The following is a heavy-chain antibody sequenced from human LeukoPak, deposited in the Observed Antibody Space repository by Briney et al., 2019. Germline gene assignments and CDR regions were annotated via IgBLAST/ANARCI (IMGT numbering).Heavy chain of an antibody. J-gene: IGHJ5*02. V-gene: IGHV3-30*18. CDR1: GFTFSSYG. D-gene: IGHD6-13*01. Sequence: GGSLRLSCAASGFTFSSYGMHWVRQAPGKGLEWVAVISYDGSNKYYADSVKGRFTISRDNSKNTLYLQMNSLRAEDTAVYYCAKVEAAPHWFDPWGQGTLVTVSS. CDR3: AKVEAAPHWFDP. CDR2: ISYDGSNK.